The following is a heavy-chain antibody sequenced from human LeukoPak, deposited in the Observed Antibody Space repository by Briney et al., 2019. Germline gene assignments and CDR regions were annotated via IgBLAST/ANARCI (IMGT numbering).Heavy chain of an antibody. V-gene: IGHV1-46*01. Sequence: ASVKVSCKASGYTFTSYYMHWVRQAPGQGLEWMGVINPSGGSTSYAQKFQGRVTMTRDTSTSTVYMELSSLRFEDTAVYYCAKDEGGFWSAHWGSDYWGQGTLVTVSS. CDR3: AKDEGGFWSAHWGSDY. D-gene: IGHD3-3*01. J-gene: IGHJ4*02. CDR2: INPSGGST. CDR1: GYTFTSYY.